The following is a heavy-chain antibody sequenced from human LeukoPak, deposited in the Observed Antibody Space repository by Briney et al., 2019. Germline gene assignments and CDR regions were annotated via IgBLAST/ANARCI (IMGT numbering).Heavy chain of an antibody. J-gene: IGHJ4*02. CDR1: GFTFSRYQ. CDR3: AMRGDY. V-gene: IGHV3-48*03. CDR2: ISSNGSTI. Sequence: PGGSLRLSGAASGFTFSRYQMNWVRQAPGRGLEWVSYISSNGSTIYYADSVTGRFTISRDNAKNSLYLQMDSLRAEDTAAYYCAMRGDYWGQGTLVTVSS.